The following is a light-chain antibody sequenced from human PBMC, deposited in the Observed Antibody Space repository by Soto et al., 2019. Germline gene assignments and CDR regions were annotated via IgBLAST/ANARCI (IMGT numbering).Light chain of an antibody. J-gene: IGLJ1*01. CDR3: CSYAGSSTCV. Sequence: QSVLTQPASVSGSPGQSITISCTGTSSDVGSYNLVSWYQQHPGKAPKLMIYEGSKRPSGVSNRFSGSKSGNTASLTISGLQAEDEADYYCCSYAGSSTCVVGTGTKVTGL. CDR1: SSDVGSYNL. CDR2: EGS. V-gene: IGLV2-23*01.